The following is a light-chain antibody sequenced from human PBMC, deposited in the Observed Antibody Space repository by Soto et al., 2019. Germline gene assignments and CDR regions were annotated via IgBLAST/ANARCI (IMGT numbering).Light chain of an antibody. V-gene: IGKV3-15*01. J-gene: IGKJ1*01. Sequence: EIVMTQSPATLSVSPGERATLSCRASQSVSSNFAWYQQKPGQAPRLLIYGASTRATGIPTRFSGSGSGTEFTLTIGSLQSEDFAVYYCQQYNNWPRTFGQGTKVEIK. CDR3: QQYNNWPRT. CDR1: QSVSSN. CDR2: GAS.